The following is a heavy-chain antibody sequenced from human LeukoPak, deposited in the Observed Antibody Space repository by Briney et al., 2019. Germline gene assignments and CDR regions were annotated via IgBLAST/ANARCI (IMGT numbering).Heavy chain of an antibody. CDR3: ARVNQEDYYDSSGYYSPFDY. Sequence: SETLSLTCAVSGGSISSGGYSWSWIRQPPGKGLEWIGYVSHSGRTYSNPSLKSRVTISIDRSKNQFSLKLSSVTAADTAVYYCARVNQEDYYDSSGYYSPFDYWGQGTLVTVSS. CDR1: GGSISSGGYS. CDR2: VSHSGRT. D-gene: IGHD3-22*01. J-gene: IGHJ4*02. V-gene: IGHV4-30-2*01.